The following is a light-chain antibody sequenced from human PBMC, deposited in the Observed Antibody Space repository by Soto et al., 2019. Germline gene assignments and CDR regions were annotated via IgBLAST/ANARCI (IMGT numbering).Light chain of an antibody. CDR1: SGHSNYA. CDR2: LNSDGSH. CDR3: QTWVTGIHI. Sequence: QPVLTQSPSASASLGASVKLTCTLSSGHSNYAIAWHQQQPEKGPRFLMKLNSDGSHSKGDGIPDRFSGSSSGAERYLTISTLQSEDEADYSRQTWVTGIHIFGGGTKLTVL. V-gene: IGLV4-69*01. J-gene: IGLJ2*01.